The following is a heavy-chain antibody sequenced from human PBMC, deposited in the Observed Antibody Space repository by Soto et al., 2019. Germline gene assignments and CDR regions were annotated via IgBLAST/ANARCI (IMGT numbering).Heavy chain of an antibody. V-gene: IGHV1-69*13. D-gene: IGHD1-26*01. Sequence: VASVKVSCKASGGTFSSYAISWVRQAPGQGLEWMGGIIPIFGTANYAQKFQGRVTITADESTSTAYMELSSLRSEDTAVYYCARDPLGGSYSKVSDAFDIWGQGTMVTVSS. CDR2: IIPIFGTA. CDR1: GGTFSSYA. J-gene: IGHJ3*02. CDR3: ARDPLGGSYSKVSDAFDI.